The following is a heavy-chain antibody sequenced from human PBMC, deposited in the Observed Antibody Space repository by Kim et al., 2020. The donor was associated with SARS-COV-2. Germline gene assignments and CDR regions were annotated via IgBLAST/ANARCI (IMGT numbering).Heavy chain of an antibody. Sequence: SVKVSCKASGGTFSSYAISWVRQAPGQGLEWMGGIIPIFGTANYAQKFQGRVTITADESTSTAYMELSSLRSEDTAVYYCSRVVRPWFGNEMEGWWFDPWGQGTLVTVSS. CDR3: SRVVRPWFGNEMEGWWFDP. V-gene: IGHV1-69*13. D-gene: IGHD3-10*01. CDR1: GGTFSSYA. J-gene: IGHJ5*02. CDR2: IIPIFGTA.